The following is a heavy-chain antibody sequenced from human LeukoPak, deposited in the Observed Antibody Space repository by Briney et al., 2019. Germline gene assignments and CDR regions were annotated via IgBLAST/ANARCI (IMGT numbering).Heavy chain of an antibody. J-gene: IGHJ4*02. CDR2: IIPIFGTA. Sequence: GASVKVSCEASGGTFSSYAISWVRQAPGQGLEWMGGIIPIFGTANYAQKFQGRVTITADESTSTAYMELSSLRSEDTAVYYCATSPQAQWPLYWGQGTLVTVSS. D-gene: IGHD6-19*01. CDR1: GGTFSSYA. CDR3: ATSPQAQWPLY. V-gene: IGHV1-69*13.